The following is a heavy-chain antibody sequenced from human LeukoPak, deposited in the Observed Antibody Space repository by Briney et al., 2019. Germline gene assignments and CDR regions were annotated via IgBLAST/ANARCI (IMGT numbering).Heavy chain of an antibody. D-gene: IGHD3-10*01. V-gene: IGHV3-30-3*01. CDR3: ARERAELYDY. CDR2: ISYDGSNK. Sequence: GGSLRLSCAASGFTFSSYAMHWVRQAPGKGLEWVAVISYDGSNKYYADSVKGRFTISRDNSKNTLYLQMNSLRAEDTAVYYCARERAELYDYWGQGTLVTVSS. CDR1: GFTFSSYA. J-gene: IGHJ4*02.